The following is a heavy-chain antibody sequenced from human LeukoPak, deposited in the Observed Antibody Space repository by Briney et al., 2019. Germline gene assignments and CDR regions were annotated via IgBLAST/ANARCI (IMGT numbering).Heavy chain of an antibody. V-gene: IGHV3-7*01. CDR3: MRWSYDSGYYHMDV. CDR1: EFTLSTYW. Sequence: GGSLRLSCVVSEFTLSTYWMGWVRQAPGKGLERVANIRPDGSAKYYVNSVKGRFTISRDNAKNSLFLQMNSLRDEDTAVYYCMRWSYDSGYYHMDVWGKGTTVIVSS. J-gene: IGHJ6*03. CDR2: IRPDGSAK. D-gene: IGHD5-12*01.